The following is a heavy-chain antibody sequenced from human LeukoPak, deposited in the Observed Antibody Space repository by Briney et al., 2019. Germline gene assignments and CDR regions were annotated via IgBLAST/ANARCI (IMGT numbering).Heavy chain of an antibody. CDR3: ARDLRPNYYYYGMDV. D-gene: IGHD5/OR15-5a*01. J-gene: IGHJ6*02. V-gene: IGHV3-53*01. Sequence: GGSLRLSCAASGFTVSSNYMSWARQAPGKGLEWVSVIYSGGSTYYADSVKGRFTISRDNSKNTLYLQMNSLRAEDTAVYYCARDLRPNYYYYGMDVWGQGTTVTVS. CDR2: IYSGGST. CDR1: GFTVSSNY.